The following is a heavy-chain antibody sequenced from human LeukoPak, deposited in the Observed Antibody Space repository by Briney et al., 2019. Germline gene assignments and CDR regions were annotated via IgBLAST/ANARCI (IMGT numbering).Heavy chain of an antibody. CDR1: GGSISSSSYY. Sequence: SETLSLTCTVSGGSISSSSYYWGWIRQPPGKGLEWIGSIYYSGSTNYNPSLKSRVTISVDKSKNQFSLKLSSVTAADTAVYYCARGERYYYDSSGYYPLDYWGQGTLVTVSS. CDR3: ARGERYYYDSSGYYPLDY. CDR2: IYYSGST. J-gene: IGHJ4*02. V-gene: IGHV4-39*07. D-gene: IGHD3-22*01.